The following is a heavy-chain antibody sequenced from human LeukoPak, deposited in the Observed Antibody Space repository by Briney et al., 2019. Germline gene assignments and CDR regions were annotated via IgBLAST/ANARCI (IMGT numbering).Heavy chain of an antibody. CDR1: GGSISSGSYY. V-gene: IGHV4-61*02. J-gene: IGHJ5*02. CDR2: IYTSGST. CDR3: ARDIYDSSGYSEYNWFDP. Sequence: SETLSLTCTVSGGSISSGSYYWSWILQPAGKGLEWIGRIYTSGSTNYNPSLKSRVTISVDTSKNQFSLKLSSVTAADTAVYYCARDIYDSSGYSEYNWFDPWGQGTLVTVSS. D-gene: IGHD3-22*01.